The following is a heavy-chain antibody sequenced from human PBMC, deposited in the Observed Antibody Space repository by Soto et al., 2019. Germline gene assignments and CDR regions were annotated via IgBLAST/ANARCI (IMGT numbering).Heavy chain of an antibody. D-gene: IGHD3-22*01. V-gene: IGHV3-43*02. Sequence: GGSLRLSCVASGLTFSSYAMSWVRQAPGKGLEWVSLISWDGGSTYYADSVKGRFTISRDNSKNSLYLQMNSLRTEDTALYYCAKGGAYYYDISGYYDYFEYWGLGTLVTVSS. CDR2: ISWDGGST. CDR1: GLTFSSYA. J-gene: IGHJ4*02. CDR3: AKGGAYYYDISGYYDYFEY.